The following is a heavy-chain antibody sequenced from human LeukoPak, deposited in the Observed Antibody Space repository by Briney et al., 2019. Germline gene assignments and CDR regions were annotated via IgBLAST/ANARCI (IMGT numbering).Heavy chain of an antibody. CDR2: ISYDGSNK. V-gene: IGHV3-30*03. CDR3: AGSDYYVLNAFDI. Sequence: GGSLRLSCAASGFTFSSYGMHWVRQAPGKGLEWVAVISYDGSNKYYADSVKGRFTISRDNSKNTLYLQMNSLRAEDTAVYYCAGSDYYVLNAFDIWGQGTMVTVSS. D-gene: IGHD3-10*02. J-gene: IGHJ3*02. CDR1: GFTFSSYG.